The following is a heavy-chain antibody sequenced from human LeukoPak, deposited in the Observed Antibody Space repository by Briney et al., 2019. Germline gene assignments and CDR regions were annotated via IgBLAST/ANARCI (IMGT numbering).Heavy chain of an antibody. V-gene: IGHV1-18*01. Sequence: ASVKVSCKASGYTFTSYGISWVRQAPGQGLEWMGWISTYNNNTNYAQKLQGRITMSTDTPTGTAYMELRSLRSDDTAVYYCARAVAGTSNWFDPWGQGTLVTVSS. D-gene: IGHD1-7*01. J-gene: IGHJ5*02. CDR1: GYTFTSYG. CDR3: ARAVAGTSNWFDP. CDR2: ISTYNNNT.